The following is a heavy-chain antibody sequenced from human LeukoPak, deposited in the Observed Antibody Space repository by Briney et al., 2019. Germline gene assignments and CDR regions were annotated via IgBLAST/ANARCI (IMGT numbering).Heavy chain of an antibody. CDR3: ARANQQWLVPDAFDI. D-gene: IGHD6-19*01. CDR2: IIPIFGTA. CDR1: GGTFSSYA. J-gene: IGHJ3*02. Sequence: SVKVSCKASGGTFSSYAICWVRQAPGQGLEWMGGIIPIFGTANYAQKFQGRVTITADESTSTAYMEVSSLRSEDTAVYYCARANQQWLVPDAFDIWGQGTLVTVSS. V-gene: IGHV1-69*13.